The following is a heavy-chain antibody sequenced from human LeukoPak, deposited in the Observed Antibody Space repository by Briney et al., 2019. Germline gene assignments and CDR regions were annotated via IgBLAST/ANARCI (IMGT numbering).Heavy chain of an antibody. J-gene: IGHJ5*02. CDR1: GFTFSSYC. D-gene: IGHD5-12*01. Sequence: GGSLRLSCAASGFTFSSYCMSWVRQAPGKGLEWVSSISSRSSYRYYAGSVKGRFTISRNNAKNSLYLQMNSLRAEDTAVYYCARVLYSGYGGPRFDPWGQGTLVTVSS. V-gene: IGHV3-21*01. CDR3: ARVLYSGYGGPRFDP. CDR2: ISSRSSYR.